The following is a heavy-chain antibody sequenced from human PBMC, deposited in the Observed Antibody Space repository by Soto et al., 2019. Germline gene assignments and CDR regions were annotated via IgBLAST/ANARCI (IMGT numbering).Heavy chain of an antibody. CDR2: IYYSGST. J-gene: IGHJ4*02. Sequence: SETLSLTCTVSGGSISSGGYYWSWIRQHPGKGLEWIGYIYYSGSTYYNPSLKSRVTISVDTSKNQFSLKLSSVTAADTAVYYCASVSLHDYSIQYYFDYWGQGTLVTV. V-gene: IGHV4-31*03. CDR3: ASVSLHDYSIQYYFDY. D-gene: IGHD4-4*01. CDR1: GGSISSGGYY.